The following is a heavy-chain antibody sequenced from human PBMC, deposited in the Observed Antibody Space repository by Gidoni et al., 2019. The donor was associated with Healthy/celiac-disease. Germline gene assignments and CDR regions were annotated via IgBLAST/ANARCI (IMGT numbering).Heavy chain of an antibody. V-gene: IGHV3-23*01. CDR2: ISGSGCST. CDR1: GFTFSSYA. J-gene: IGHJ4*02. CDR3: AKVSRYFDWLLLLFDY. Sequence: EVQLLESGGGLVQPGGSLRPSCSASGFTFSSYAMSWVRQAPGKGLELCSAISGSGCSTYYADSVKGRFTISRDNSKNTRYLQMNSLRAEDTAVYYCAKVSRYFDWLLLLFDYWGQGTLVTVSS. D-gene: IGHD3-9*01.